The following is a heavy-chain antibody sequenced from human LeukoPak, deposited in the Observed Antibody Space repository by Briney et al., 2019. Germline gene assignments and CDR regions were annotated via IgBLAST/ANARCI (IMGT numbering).Heavy chain of an antibody. Sequence: SETLSLTCTVSGGSISSYYWSWIRQPPGKGLEWIGYIYYSGSTNYNPSLKSRVTISVDTSKNQFSLKLSSVTAADTAVYYCARLGGSPYYGMDVWGQGPTVTVSS. CDR1: GGSISSYY. CDR2: IYYSGST. CDR3: ARLGGSPYYGMDV. J-gene: IGHJ6*02. D-gene: IGHD3-16*01. V-gene: IGHV4-59*08.